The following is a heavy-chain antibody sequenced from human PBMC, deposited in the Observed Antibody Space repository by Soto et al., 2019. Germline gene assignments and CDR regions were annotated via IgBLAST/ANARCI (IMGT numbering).Heavy chain of an antibody. D-gene: IGHD1-1*01. CDR2: ISVLNGYA. J-gene: IGHJ5*01. V-gene: IGHV1-18*01. CDR1: GYSFHNSG. Sequence: QVQLVQSGPELKKPGASVKVSCKTSGYSFHNSGISWVRQAPGQGLEWMGWISVLNGYAHYGQKFQGRVIMTADTFTSTAYIEVRGLRSDDTAMYYCSKNGTTWFASLGQGTPVTVSS. CDR3: SKNGTTWFAS.